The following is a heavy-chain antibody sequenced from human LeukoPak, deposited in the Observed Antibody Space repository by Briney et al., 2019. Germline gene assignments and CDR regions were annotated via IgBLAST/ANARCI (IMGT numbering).Heavy chain of an antibody. Sequence: KSGGSLRLSCAASGFTFSSYSMNWVRQAPGKGLEWVSSISSSSSYIYYADSVKGRFTISRDNAKNSLYLQMNSLRSEDTAVYYCARGLTTVYNWFDPWGQGTLVTVSS. CDR1: GFTFSSYS. D-gene: IGHD4-17*01. V-gene: IGHV3-21*04. CDR2: ISSSSSYI. J-gene: IGHJ5*02. CDR3: ARGLTTVYNWFDP.